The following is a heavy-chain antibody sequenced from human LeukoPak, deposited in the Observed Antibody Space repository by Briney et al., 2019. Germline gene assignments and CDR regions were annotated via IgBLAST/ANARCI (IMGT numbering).Heavy chain of an antibody. J-gene: IGHJ5*02. Sequence: SETLSLTCTVSGGSISSSSYYWGWIRQPPGKGLEWIGSIYYSGSTYYNPSLKSRVTISVDTSKNQFSLKLSSVTAADTAVYYCARGEPPSRVRPIEYNWFDPWGQGTLVTVSS. CDR3: ARGEPPSRVRPIEYNWFDP. D-gene: IGHD1-26*01. V-gene: IGHV4-39*01. CDR1: GGSISSSSYY. CDR2: IYYSGST.